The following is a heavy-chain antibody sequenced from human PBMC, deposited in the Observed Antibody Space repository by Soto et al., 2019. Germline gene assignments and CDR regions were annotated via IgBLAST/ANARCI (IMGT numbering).Heavy chain of an antibody. V-gene: IGHV3-74*01. CDR3: VRWTGWSAADY. CDR2: INSVGSIT. CDR1: GLIFSSYW. D-gene: IGHD6-19*01. Sequence: GGSLRLSCAASGLIFSSYWMHWVRQAPGKGLVWVARINSVGSITDYADAVKGRFTISRDNAKNTLDLQMNSLTAGDTAVYYCVRWTGWSAADYWGRGTLVTVSS. J-gene: IGHJ4*02.